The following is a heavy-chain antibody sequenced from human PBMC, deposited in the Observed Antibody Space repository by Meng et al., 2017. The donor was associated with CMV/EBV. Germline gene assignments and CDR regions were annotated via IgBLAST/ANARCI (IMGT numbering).Heavy chain of an antibody. CDR2: IRYDGSNK. Sequence: GGSLRLSCAASGFTFSSYGMHWVRQAPGKGLEWVAFIRYDGSNKYYVDSVKGRFTISRDNAEKSLYLQMSSLRAEDTAVYYCASHGGYWGQGTLVTVSS. D-gene: IGHD3-16*01. J-gene: IGHJ4*02. V-gene: IGHV3-30*02. CDR1: GFTFSSYG. CDR3: ASHGGY.